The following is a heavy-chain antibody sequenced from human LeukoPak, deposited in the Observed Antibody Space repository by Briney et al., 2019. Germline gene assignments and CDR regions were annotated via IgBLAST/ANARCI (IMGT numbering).Heavy chain of an antibody. D-gene: IGHD1-26*01. J-gene: IGHJ6*03. Sequence: GGSLRLSCAASGFTFSSYAMSWVRQAPGKGLECISGFSGSGGSTYYADSVKGRFTISRDNAKNSLYLQMNGLRAEDTAVYYCARDPYSGSYGDYYYYYMDLWGQGTTVTISS. V-gene: IGHV3-23*01. CDR2: FSGSGGST. CDR1: GFTFSSYA. CDR3: ARDPYSGSYGDYYYYYMDL.